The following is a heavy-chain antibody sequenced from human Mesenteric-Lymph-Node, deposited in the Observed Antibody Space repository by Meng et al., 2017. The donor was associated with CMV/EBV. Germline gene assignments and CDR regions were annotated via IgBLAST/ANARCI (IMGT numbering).Heavy chain of an antibody. CDR2: IYSGGRT. J-gene: IGHJ5*02. CDR3: ARDNNLAYP. Sequence: ESPKISCAASGYTVSSNYMSWVRQAPGKGLEWVSVIYSGGRTYYADSVKGRFTISRDNSKNTLYLQMNSLRAEDTGVYYCARDNNLAYPWGQGTLVTVSS. V-gene: IGHV3-66*01. D-gene: IGHD5-24*01. CDR1: GYTVSSNY.